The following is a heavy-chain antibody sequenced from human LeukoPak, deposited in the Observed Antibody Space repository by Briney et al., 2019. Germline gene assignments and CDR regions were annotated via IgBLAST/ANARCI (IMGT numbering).Heavy chain of an antibody. Sequence: GGSLRLSCSASGFTFSSYAMHWVRQAPGKGLEYVSAISSNGGSTYYADSVKGRFTISRDNSKNTLYLQMSSLRAEDTAVYYCVRGGYSYDYVFDYWGQGTLVTVSS. D-gene: IGHD5-18*01. CDR1: GFTFSSYA. V-gene: IGHV3-64D*06. CDR2: ISSNGGST. CDR3: VRGGYSYDYVFDY. J-gene: IGHJ4*02.